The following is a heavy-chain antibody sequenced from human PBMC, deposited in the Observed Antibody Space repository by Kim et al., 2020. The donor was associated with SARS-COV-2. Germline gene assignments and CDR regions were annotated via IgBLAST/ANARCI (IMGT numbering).Heavy chain of an antibody. CDR2: IYYSGST. V-gene: IGHV4-39*07. J-gene: IGHJ4*02. Sequence: SETLSLTCTVSGGSISSSSYYWGWIRQPPGKGLEWIGSIYYSGSTYYNPSLKSRVTISVDTSKNQFSLKLSSVTAADTAVYYCARDDIAAAGGVDYWGQGTLVTVSS. CDR1: GGSISSSSYY. CDR3: ARDDIAAAGGVDY. D-gene: IGHD6-13*01.